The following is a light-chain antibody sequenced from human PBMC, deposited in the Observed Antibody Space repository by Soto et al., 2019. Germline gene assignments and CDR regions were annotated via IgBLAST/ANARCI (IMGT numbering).Light chain of an antibody. V-gene: IGKV3-20*01. CDR2: GAS. J-gene: IGKJ1*01. CDR3: QQSYSIVWT. CDR1: QSVSSSY. Sequence: EIVLTQSPGTLSLSPGERATLSCRASQSVSSSYLAWYQQKPGQAPRLLIYGASSRATGIPDRFSGSGSGTDFTLTISRLEPEDFATYYCQQSYSIVWTFGQGTKVEIK.